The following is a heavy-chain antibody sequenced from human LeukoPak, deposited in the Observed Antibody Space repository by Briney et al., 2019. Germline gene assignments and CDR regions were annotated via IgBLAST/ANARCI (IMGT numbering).Heavy chain of an antibody. CDR1: GFSLSTTGVA. CDR3: AHKGRGSGSYTM. J-gene: IGHJ4*02. Sequence: SGPTLVKPTQTLTLTCTFSGFSLSTTGVAVAWIRQPPGKALEWLAVTYWNNDKSYSPSLKNRLTITQDTSKNQVILIMANMDPVDTGTYYCAHKGRGSGSYTMWGQGTLVTVSS. CDR2: TYWNNDK. D-gene: IGHD3-10*01. V-gene: IGHV2-5*01.